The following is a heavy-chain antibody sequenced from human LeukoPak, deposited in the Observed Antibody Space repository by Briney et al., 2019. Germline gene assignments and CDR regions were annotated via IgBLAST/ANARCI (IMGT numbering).Heavy chain of an antibody. CDR2: IYYSGST. CDR3: AREGNRYSSGPSYGMDV. CDR1: GGSISSYY. Sequence: SETLSLTCTVSGGSISSYYWSWIRQPPGKGLEWIGYIYYSGSTNYNPSLKSRVTISVDTSKNQFSLKLSSVTAADTVVYYCAREGNRYSSGPSYGMDVWGQGTTVTVSS. D-gene: IGHD6-19*01. V-gene: IGHV4-59*12. J-gene: IGHJ6*02.